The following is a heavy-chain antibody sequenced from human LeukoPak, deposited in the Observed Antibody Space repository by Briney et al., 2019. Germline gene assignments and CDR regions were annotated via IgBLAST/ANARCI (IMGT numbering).Heavy chain of an antibody. J-gene: IGHJ5*02. CDR3: ARTARNWFDP. CDR1: GFTVSSNY. V-gene: IGHV3-66*01. D-gene: IGHD5-18*01. CDR2: IYSGGST. Sequence: GGSLRLSCAASGFTVSSNYMSWVRQAPGKGLEWVSVIYSGGSTYYADSVKGRFTILRDNSKNTLYLQMHSLRAEDTAVYYCARTARNWFDPWGQGTLVTVSS.